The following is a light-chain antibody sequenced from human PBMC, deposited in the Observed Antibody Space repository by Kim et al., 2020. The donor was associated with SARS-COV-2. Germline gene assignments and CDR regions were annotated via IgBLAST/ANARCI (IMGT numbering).Light chain of an antibody. Sequence: DIQMTQSPSSLSASVGDRVTITCRASQSISSYLNWYQQKPGKAPKLLIYAASSLQSGVLSRFSGSGSGTDFTLTISSLQPEDFATYYCQQSYSTPWTFGQGTKVEI. CDR2: AAS. V-gene: IGKV1-39*01. CDR1: QSISSY. J-gene: IGKJ1*01. CDR3: QQSYSTPWT.